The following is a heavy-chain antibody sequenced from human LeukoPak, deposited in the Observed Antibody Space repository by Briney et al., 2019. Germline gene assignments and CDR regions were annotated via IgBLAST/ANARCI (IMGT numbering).Heavy chain of an antibody. D-gene: IGHD3-22*01. CDR1: GGTFSSYA. Sequence: AASVKVSCKASGGTFSSYAISWVRQAPGQGLEWMGGIIPIFGTANYAQKFQGRVTITTDESTSTAYMELSSLRSEDTAVYYCARSGDSSGVNWFDPWGQGTLVTVSS. CDR3: ARSGDSSGVNWFDP. J-gene: IGHJ5*02. V-gene: IGHV1-69*05. CDR2: IIPIFGTA.